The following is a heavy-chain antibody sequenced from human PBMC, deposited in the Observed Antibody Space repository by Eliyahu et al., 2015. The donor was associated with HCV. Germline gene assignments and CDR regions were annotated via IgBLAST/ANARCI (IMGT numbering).Heavy chain of an antibody. V-gene: IGHV3-11*05. Sequence: QVQLVESGGGLVKPGGSLRLSCAASGFSFTDYYXXWIRQAPGKGLKWVSYISSSSTFTNYADSVKGRFTISRDNAKNSLYLQMNSLRAEDTAVYYCARDVVSGCSGGTCYYYYGMDVWGPGTTVTVSS. D-gene: IGHD2-15*01. CDR1: GFSFTDYY. CDR2: ISSSSTFT. J-gene: IGHJ6*02. CDR3: ARDVVSGCSGGTCYYYYGMDV.